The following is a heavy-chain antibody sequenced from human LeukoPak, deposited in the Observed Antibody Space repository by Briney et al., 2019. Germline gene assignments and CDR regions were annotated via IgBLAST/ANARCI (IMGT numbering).Heavy chain of an antibody. J-gene: IGHJ6*03. V-gene: IGHV4-39*01. D-gene: IGHD2-21*01. Sequence: SETLSLTCTVSGGSISSSINYWAWIRQPPGKGLEWIGSIYYSGSAYYKPSLKSRVTISVDTSKNQFSLKLSSVTAADTAVYYCARRLLHYCYMDVWGKGTTVTVSS. CDR1: GGSISSSINY. CDR2: IYYSGSA. CDR3: ARRLLHYCYMDV.